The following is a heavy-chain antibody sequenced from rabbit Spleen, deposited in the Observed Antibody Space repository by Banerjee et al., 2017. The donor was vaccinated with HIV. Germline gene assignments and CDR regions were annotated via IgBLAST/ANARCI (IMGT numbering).Heavy chain of an antibody. J-gene: IGHJ4*01. CDR2: VSPSSVST. Sequence: QERLGESGGDLVKPGGSLKLSCKASGFSFRYTYVMCWVRQAPGKGLEWIACVSPSSVSTVYASWAKGRFPISKTSSTTLTLQMTSLTAADTATYFCARQGFYNGVGDYDSSWGPGTLVTVS. V-gene: IGHV1S45*01. D-gene: IGHD2-1*01. CDR1: GFSFRYTYV. CDR3: ARQGFYNGVGDYDSS.